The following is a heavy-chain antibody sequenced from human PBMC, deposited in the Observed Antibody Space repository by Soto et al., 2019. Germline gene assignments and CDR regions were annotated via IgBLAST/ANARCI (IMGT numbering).Heavy chain of an antibody. J-gene: IGHJ4*02. D-gene: IGHD1-26*01. CDR1: GGSISSSSYY. V-gene: IGHV4-39*01. Sequence: QLQLQESGPGLVKPSETLSLTCTVSGGSISSSSYYWVWIRQPPGKGLEWIGNIYYSGSTYYNTSLKSRLTISVDTSKNQLSLTLSSGTAADTAVYYCARRVSGSYFHYWGQGTLVTVSS. CDR3: ARRVSGSYFHY. CDR2: IYYSGST.